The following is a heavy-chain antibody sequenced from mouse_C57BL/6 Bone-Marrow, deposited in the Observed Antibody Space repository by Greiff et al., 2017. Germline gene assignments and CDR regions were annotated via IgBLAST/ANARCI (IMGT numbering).Heavy chain of an antibody. D-gene: IGHD2-2*01. J-gene: IGHJ4*01. CDR1: GYTFTDDT. V-gene: IGHV1-78*01. Sequence: VQLQQSDPELVKPGASVKISCKVSGYTFTDDTIHWMKQRPEQGLERIGYIYPRDGSTKYNEKFKGKATLTADNSSSTASMQLNSLTSEASAVDYCAISGGYDRGYYAMDYWGQGTSVTVSS. CDR3: AISGGYDRGYYAMDY. CDR2: IYPRDGST.